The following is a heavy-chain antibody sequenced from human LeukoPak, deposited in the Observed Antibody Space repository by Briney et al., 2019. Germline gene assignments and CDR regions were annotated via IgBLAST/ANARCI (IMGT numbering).Heavy chain of an antibody. D-gene: IGHD3-10*01. CDR1: GGSFSGYY. J-gene: IGHJ4*02. V-gene: IGHV4-34*01. CDR3: ARHRTPESYGSGSYYSLLDY. CDR2: INHSGST. Sequence: SETLSLTCAVYGGSFSGYYWSWIRQPPGKGLEWIGEINHSGSTNYNPSLKSRVTISVDTSKNQFSLKLSSVTAADTAVYYCARHRTPESYGSGSYYSLLDYWGQGTLVTVSS.